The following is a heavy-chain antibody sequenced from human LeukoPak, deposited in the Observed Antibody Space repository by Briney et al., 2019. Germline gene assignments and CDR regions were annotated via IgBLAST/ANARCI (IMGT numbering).Heavy chain of an antibody. D-gene: IGHD4-17*01. V-gene: IGHV5-10-1*01. CDR3: ARGYGVNQGAFDI. CDR2: IDPSDSYT. J-gene: IGHJ3*02. Sequence: KSGESLKISCQGSGSIFTSYWISWVRQMPGKGLEWMGRIDPSDSYTNYSPSFQGHVTFSADKSISTAYLQWSSLKASDTAMYYCARGYGVNQGAFDIWGQGTMVTVYS. CDR1: GSIFTSYW.